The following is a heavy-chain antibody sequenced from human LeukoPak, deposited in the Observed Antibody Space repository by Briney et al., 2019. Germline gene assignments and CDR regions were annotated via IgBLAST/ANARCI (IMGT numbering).Heavy chain of an antibody. CDR1: GGSISSGGYY. CDR3: ARAVSGRFDY. D-gene: IGHD6-19*01. V-gene: IGHV4-31*03. Sequence: SQTLSLTCTVSGGSISSGGYYWSWIRQHPGKGLEWIGYIYYSGSTYYNPSLKSRVTISVDTSKNQFSLRLSSVTAADTAIYYCARAVSGRFDYWGQGTLVTVSS. CDR2: IYYSGST. J-gene: IGHJ4*02.